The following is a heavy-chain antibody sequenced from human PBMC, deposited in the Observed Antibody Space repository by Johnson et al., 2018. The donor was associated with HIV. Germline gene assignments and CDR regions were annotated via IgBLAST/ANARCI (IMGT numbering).Heavy chain of an antibody. J-gene: IGHJ3*02. CDR2: ISYDGSNK. Sequence: QVQLVESGGGVVQPGRSLRLSCAASGFTFSSYGMHWVRQAPGKGLEWVALISYDGSNKYYADSVKGRFTISRDNSKNTLYLQMNSLRAEDTAIYYCAKVLTYSRSSEMVGDAFDIWGQGTMVTVSS. CDR3: AKVLTYSRSSEMVGDAFDI. V-gene: IGHV3-30*18. D-gene: IGHD6-6*01. CDR1: GFTFSSYG.